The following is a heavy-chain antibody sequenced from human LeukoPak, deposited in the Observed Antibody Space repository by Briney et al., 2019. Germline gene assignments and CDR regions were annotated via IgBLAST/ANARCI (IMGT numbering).Heavy chain of an antibody. CDR1: GYTFTGYY. CDR2: INPNSGGT. D-gene: IGHD6-6*01. CDR3: ASFGNSSSSDYFQH. J-gene: IGHJ1*01. V-gene: IGHV1-2*06. Sequence: ASVKVSCKASGYTFTGYYMHWVRQAPGQGLEWMGRINPNSGGTNYAQKFQGRVTMTRDTSISTAYMELSRLRSDDTAVYYCASFGNSSSSDYFQHWGQGTLVTVSS.